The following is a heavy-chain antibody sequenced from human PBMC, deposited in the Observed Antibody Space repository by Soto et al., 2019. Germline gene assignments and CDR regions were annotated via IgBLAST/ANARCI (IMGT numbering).Heavy chain of an antibody. Sequence: PGGSLRLSCAASGFTFSSYAMSWVRQAPGKGLEWVSSITGSGDSTYYADSVKGQFTISRDNSKNTLQLQMNSLRAEDTAVYYCAKIGYRSDAVDIWGQGTMVTVSS. J-gene: IGHJ3*02. V-gene: IGHV3-23*01. CDR2: ITGSGDST. CDR3: AKIGYRSDAVDI. D-gene: IGHD6-13*01. CDR1: GFTFSSYA.